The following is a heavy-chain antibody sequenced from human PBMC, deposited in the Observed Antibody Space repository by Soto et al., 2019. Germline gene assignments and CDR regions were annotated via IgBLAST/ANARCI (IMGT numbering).Heavy chain of an antibody. V-gene: IGHV3-7*01. Sequence: EVQLVESGGGLVQPGGSLRLSCAASGFTFSTYWITWVRRPPGKGLEWVANLDHDGSERYYVDSVRGRFTISRDNAKNALYLQMNSLRAEDTAVYYCVCGGNFFVYWGQGTLVTVSP. CDR2: LDHDGSER. D-gene: IGHD3-16*01. J-gene: IGHJ4*02. CDR1: GFTFSTYW. CDR3: VCGGNFFVY.